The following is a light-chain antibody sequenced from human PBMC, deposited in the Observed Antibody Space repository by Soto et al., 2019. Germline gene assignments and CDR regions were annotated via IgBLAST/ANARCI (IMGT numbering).Light chain of an antibody. V-gene: IGLV2-14*01. J-gene: IGLJ1*01. Sequence: QSALTQPASVSGSPGQSIAISCTETSSDVGGYNYVSWYQQHPGKAPTVMIYDVSNRPSGVSNRFSGSKSGNTASLTISGLQADDEADYYCSSYTSSSTYVFGTGTKVTVL. CDR3: SSYTSSSTYV. CDR2: DVS. CDR1: SSDVGGYNY.